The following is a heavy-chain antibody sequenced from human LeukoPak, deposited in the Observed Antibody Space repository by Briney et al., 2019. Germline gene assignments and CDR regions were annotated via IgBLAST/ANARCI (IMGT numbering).Heavy chain of an antibody. CDR2: IKQDGSEK. J-gene: IGHJ6*03. D-gene: IGHD3-3*01. CDR3: ARDRDDFWSLAYYYYMDV. V-gene: IGHV3-7*01. Sequence: GGSLRLSCVASGFTFATNDMSWVRQAPGKGLEWVANIKQDGSEKYYVDSVKGRFTISRDNAKNSLYLQMNSLRAEDTAVYYCARDRDDFWSLAYYYYMDVWGKGTTVTVSS. CDR1: GFTFATND.